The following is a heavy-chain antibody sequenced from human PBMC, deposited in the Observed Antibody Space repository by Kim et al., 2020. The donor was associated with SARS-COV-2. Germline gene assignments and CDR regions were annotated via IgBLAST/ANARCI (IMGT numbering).Heavy chain of an antibody. V-gene: IGHV1-2*02. Sequence: ASVKVSCKASGYTFTGYYMHWVRQAPGQGLEWMGWINPNSGGTNYAQKFQGRVTMTRDTSISTAYMELSRLRSDDTAVYYCARSRLPQYNWNYVMARGGVNWFDPWGQGTLVTVSS. D-gene: IGHD1-7*01. CDR2: INPNSGGT. CDR3: ARSRLPQYNWNYVMARGGVNWFDP. J-gene: IGHJ5*02. CDR1: GYTFTGYY.